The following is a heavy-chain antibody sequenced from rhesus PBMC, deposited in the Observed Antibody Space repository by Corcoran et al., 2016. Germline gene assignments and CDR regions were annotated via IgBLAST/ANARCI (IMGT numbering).Heavy chain of an antibody. J-gene: IGHJ4*01. CDR1: GFTFTSYW. Sequence: EVPLVESGGGLVQPGGSLRLSCAASGFTFTSYWLYWFRQAPGKGREWVSSVSVSRSDTYYPDSVKGRFTISRDIAKNALYLQMSSLRPEDTAVYYCARDVHWGQGVLVTVSS. V-gene: IGHV3S41*01. CDR3: ARDVH. CDR2: VSVSRSDT.